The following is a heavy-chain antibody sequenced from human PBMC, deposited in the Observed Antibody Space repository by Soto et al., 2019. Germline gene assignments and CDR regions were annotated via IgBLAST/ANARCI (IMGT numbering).Heavy chain of an antibody. CDR2: IWYDGSNK. J-gene: IGHJ5*02. CDR3: ARAMAAAGSNWFDP. Sequence: ESGGGVVQPGRSLRLSCAASGFTFSSYGMHWVRQAPGKGLEWVAVIWYDGSNKYYADSVKGRFTISRDNSKNTLYLQMNSLRAEDTAVYYCARAMAAAGSNWFDPWGQGTLVTVSS. V-gene: IGHV3-33*01. D-gene: IGHD6-13*01. CDR1: GFTFSSYG.